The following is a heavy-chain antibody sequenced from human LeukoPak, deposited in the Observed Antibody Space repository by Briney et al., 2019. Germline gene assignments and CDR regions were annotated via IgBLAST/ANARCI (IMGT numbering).Heavy chain of an antibody. CDR2: IFTSGS. CDR3: ARMIAVAGRGDFDY. D-gene: IGHD6-19*01. J-gene: IGHJ4*02. V-gene: IGHV4-4*07. Sequence: SETLSLTCTVSGGSISGYYWNWIRQPAGKGLEWIGRIFTSGSDPNPSLKSRVTMSIDTSKNQFSLKLTSVTAADTAVYYCARMIAVAGRGDFDYWGQGTLVTVSS. CDR1: GGSISGYY.